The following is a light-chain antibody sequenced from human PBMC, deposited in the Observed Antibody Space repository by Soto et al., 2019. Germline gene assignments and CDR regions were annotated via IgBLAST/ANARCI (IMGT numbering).Light chain of an antibody. CDR2: AAS. J-gene: IGKJ4*01. V-gene: IGKV1-17*01. Sequence: DIQMTQSPSSLSASVVYRVTITGRASQGITKDLGWYQQKPGKAPKRLIYAASGLQSGVPSRFSGSGSGTEFALTISSLQPEDFATYYCLQHNSYPLTFGGGTKVDIK. CDR3: LQHNSYPLT. CDR1: QGITKD.